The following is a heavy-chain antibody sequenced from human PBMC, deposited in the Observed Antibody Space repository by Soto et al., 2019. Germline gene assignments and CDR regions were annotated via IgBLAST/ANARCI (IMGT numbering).Heavy chain of an antibody. Sequence: EVQLVESGGALVQPGGSLRLSCAASGFTVSSKYMSWVRQAPGKGLEWVSLIQSGGTTYYADSVKGSFTISRDTSENTLHLQMDSLRAEDTAVYYCARDDVLCDGGRCYGVPLDVWGKGNTVTVSS. CDR1: GFTVSSKY. J-gene: IGHJ6*04. CDR2: IQSGGTT. CDR3: ARDDVLCDGGRCYGVPLDV. D-gene: IGHD2-15*01. V-gene: IGHV3-66*01.